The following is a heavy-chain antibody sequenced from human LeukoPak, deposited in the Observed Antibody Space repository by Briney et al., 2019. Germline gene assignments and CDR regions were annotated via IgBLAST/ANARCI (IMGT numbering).Heavy chain of an antibody. Sequence: GASVKVSCKASGGTFSSYAISWVRQAPGQGLEWMGGIIPIFGTANYAQKFQGRVTMTTDTSTSTANMELRSLRSEDTAVYYCARLIAVAGSPTFDYWGQGTLVTVSS. J-gene: IGHJ4*02. CDR2: IIPIFGTA. CDR3: ARLIAVAGSPTFDY. V-gene: IGHV1-69*05. D-gene: IGHD6-19*01. CDR1: GGTFSSYA.